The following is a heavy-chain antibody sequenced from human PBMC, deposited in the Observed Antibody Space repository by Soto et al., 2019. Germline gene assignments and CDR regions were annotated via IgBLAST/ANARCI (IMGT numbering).Heavy chain of an antibody. D-gene: IGHD2-8*01. CDR2: ISYGGSNK. CDR3: ARDRCTNGVCPYGMDV. Sequence: GGSLRLSCAASGFTFSSYAMHWVRQAPGKGLEWVAVISYGGSNKYYADSVKGRFTISRDNSKNTLYLQMNSLRAEDTAVYYCARDRCTNGVCPYGMDVWGQGTTVTVSS. J-gene: IGHJ6*02. V-gene: IGHV3-30-3*01. CDR1: GFTFSSYA.